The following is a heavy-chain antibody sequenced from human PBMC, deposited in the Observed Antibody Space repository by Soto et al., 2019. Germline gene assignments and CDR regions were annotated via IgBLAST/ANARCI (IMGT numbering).Heavy chain of an antibody. D-gene: IGHD3-22*01. CDR1: GFSFSTYG. CDR3: ARDNSDSGGYYYFDY. Sequence: GGSLRLSCAASGFSFSTYGMHWVRQAPGKGLECVAVIWFDGSNKQYADSVKGRFTISRDNSKNTLYLQMNSLIVEDTAVYYCARDNSDSGGYYYFDYWGQGTLVTVSS. CDR2: IWFDGSNK. J-gene: IGHJ4*02. V-gene: IGHV3-33*01.